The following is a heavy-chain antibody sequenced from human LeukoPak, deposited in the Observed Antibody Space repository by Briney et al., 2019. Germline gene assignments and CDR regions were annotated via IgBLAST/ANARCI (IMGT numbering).Heavy chain of an antibody. V-gene: IGHV3-7*01. CDR2: IKQDGSEK. D-gene: IGHD3-3*01. CDR3: ASDLVWSGYSYYYGMDV. CDR1: GFTFSSYW. Sequence: PGGSLRLSCAASGFTFSSYWMSWVRQAPGKGLEWVANIKQDGSEKYYVDSVKGRFTISRDNAKNSLYLQMNSLRAEDTAVYYCASDLVWSGYSYYYGMDVWGQGTTVTVSS. J-gene: IGHJ6*02.